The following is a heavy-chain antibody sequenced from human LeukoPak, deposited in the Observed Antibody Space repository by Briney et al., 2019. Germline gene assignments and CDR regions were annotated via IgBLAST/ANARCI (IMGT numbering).Heavy chain of an antibody. CDR3: ARARGYSYGGFDY. D-gene: IGHD5-18*01. J-gene: IGHJ4*02. Sequence: SETLSLTCTVSGYSINSGYYWYWIRQPPGKGLEWMGSMYHGGITYYSPSLKSRVTISVDTSKNQFSLKLSSVTAADTAVYYCARARGYSYGGFDYWGQGTLVTVSS. V-gene: IGHV4-38-2*02. CDR1: GYSINSGYY. CDR2: MYHGGIT.